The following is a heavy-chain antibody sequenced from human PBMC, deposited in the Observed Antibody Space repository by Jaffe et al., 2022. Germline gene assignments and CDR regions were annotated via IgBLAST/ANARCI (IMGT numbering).Heavy chain of an antibody. CDR1: GFTFSSYG. Sequence: QVQLVESGGGVVQPGGSLRLSCAASGFTFSSYGMHWVRQAPGKGLEWVAFIRYDGSNKYYADSVKGRFTISRDNSKNTLYLQMNSLRAEDTAVYYCAKAATVGAVAGDDAFDIWGQGTMVTVSS. CDR3: AKAATVGAVAGDDAFDI. CDR2: IRYDGSNK. D-gene: IGHD6-19*01. V-gene: IGHV3-30*02. J-gene: IGHJ3*02.